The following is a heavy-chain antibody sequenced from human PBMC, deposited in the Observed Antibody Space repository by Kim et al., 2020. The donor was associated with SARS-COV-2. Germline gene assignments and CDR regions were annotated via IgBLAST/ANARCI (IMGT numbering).Heavy chain of an antibody. CDR2: IYSGGST. V-gene: IGHV3-66*02. D-gene: IGHD3-10*01. J-gene: IGHJ4*02. CDR1: GFTVSSNY. CDR3: ARDTRAGGAISWDY. Sequence: GGSLRLSCAASGFTVSSNYMSWVRQAPGKGLEWVSVIYSGGSTYYADSVKGRFTISRDNSKNTLYLQMNSLRAEDTAVYYCARDTRAGGAISWDYWGQGTLVTVSS.